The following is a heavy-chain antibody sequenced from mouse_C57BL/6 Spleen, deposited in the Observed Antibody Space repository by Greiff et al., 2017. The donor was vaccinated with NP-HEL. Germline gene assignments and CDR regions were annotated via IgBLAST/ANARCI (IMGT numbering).Heavy chain of an antibody. CDR1: GFNIKDDY. J-gene: IGHJ1*03. CDR3: TTGGTTNFDV. CDR2: IDPENGDT. D-gene: IGHD1-1*01. V-gene: IGHV14-4*01. Sequence: DVKLQESGAELVRPGASVKLSCTASGFNIKDDYMHWVKQRPEQGLEWIGWIDPENGDTEYASKFQGKATITADTSSNTAYLQLSSLTSEDTAVYYCTTGGTTNFDVWGTGTTVTVSS.